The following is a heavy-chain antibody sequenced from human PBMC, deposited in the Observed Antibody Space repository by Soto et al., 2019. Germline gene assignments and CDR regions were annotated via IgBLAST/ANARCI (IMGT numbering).Heavy chain of an antibody. V-gene: IGHV3-23*01. D-gene: IGHD2-15*01. Sequence: EVQLLESGGGLVQPGGSLRLSCAASGFTFSSYAMSWVRQAPGKGLEWVSAISGSGGSTYYADSVKGRFTISRDNSENTLYLQMNSLRAEDTAVYYCAKGGDIVVVVAASLDYWGQGTLVTVSS. CDR2: ISGSGGST. J-gene: IGHJ4*02. CDR1: GFTFSSYA. CDR3: AKGGDIVVVVAASLDY.